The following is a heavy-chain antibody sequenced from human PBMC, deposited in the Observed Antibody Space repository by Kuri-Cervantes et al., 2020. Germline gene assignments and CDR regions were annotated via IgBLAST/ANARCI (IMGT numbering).Heavy chain of an antibody. CDR1: GFTFSNAW. D-gene: IGHD3-3*01. J-gene: IGHJ5*02. Sequence: GESLKISCAASGFTFSNAWMSWVRQAPGKGLEWVANIKQDGSEKYYVDSVKGRFTISRDNAKNSLYLQMNSLRAEDTAVYYCARVKGYYDFWRGPSRGWFDPWGQGTLVTVSS. CDR3: ARVKGYYDFWRGPSRGWFDP. V-gene: IGHV3-7*01. CDR2: IKQDGSEK.